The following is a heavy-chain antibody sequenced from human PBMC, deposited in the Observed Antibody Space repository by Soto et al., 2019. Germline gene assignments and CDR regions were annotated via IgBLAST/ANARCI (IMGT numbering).Heavy chain of an antibody. J-gene: IGHJ6*02. D-gene: IGHD6-6*01. CDR3: ARSKGSSVHYYYGMDV. V-gene: IGHV5-51*01. CDR1: GYSFTSYW. Sequence: GESLKISCKGSGYSFTSYWIGWVRQMPGKGLEWMGIIYPGDSDTRYSPSFQGQVTISADKSISTAYLQWSSLKASDTAMYYCARSKGSSVHYYYGMDVWGQRTTVTVSS. CDR2: IYPGDSDT.